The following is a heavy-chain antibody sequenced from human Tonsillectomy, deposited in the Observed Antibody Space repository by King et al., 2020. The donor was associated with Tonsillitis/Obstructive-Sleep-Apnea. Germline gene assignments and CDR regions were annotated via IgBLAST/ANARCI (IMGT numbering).Heavy chain of an antibody. CDR1: GFSLSTSGVG. Sequence: TLKESGPTLVTPTQTLTLTCTFSGFSLSTSGVGVGWIRQPPGKALEWLALIYWDDDKSYSPSLKSRLTNTKDTSKNQVVLTMTNMDPVDTATYYCAHGDYYFWSGYYRAFDIWGQGTMITVSS. CDR3: AHGDYYFWSGYYRAFDI. D-gene: IGHD3-3*01. J-gene: IGHJ3*02. V-gene: IGHV2-5*02. CDR2: IYWDDDK.